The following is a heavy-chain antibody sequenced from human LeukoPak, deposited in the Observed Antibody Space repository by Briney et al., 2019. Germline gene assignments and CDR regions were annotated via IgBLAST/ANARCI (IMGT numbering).Heavy chain of an antibody. CDR1: GYTFTSNG. CDR2: ISGYNGNT. Sequence: GASVKVSCKASGYTFTSNGITWVRQAPGQGLEWMGGISGYNGNTEYAQRLQGGVTMTTDTSTSTAYMELRSLRSDDTAVYYCARHRGGSLDVWGQGTTVTVSS. CDR3: ARHRGGSLDV. D-gene: IGHD3-16*01. V-gene: IGHV1-18*01. J-gene: IGHJ6*02.